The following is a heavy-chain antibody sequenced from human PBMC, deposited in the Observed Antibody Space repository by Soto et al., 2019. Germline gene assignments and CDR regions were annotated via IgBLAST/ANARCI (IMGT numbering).Heavy chain of an antibody. V-gene: IGHV1-69*01. CDR1: GGNFTYYG. D-gene: IGHD3-22*01. CDR2: IIPIIGPA. Sequence: QVQLVQSGAEVKRPGSSVKLSCKASGGNFTYYGISWVRQAPGQGLEWMGGIIPIIGPATYAQKFQGRLTITADQSTSTAYMELSSLGSEDTALYYCARDLGTTIAGPPRRETYGGLDPWGQGTLVTVSS. CDR3: ARDLGTTIAGPPRRETYGGLDP. J-gene: IGHJ5*02.